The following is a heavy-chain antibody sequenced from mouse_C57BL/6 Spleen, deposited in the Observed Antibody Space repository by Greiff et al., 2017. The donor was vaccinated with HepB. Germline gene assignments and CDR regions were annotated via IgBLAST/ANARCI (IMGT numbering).Heavy chain of an antibody. D-gene: IGHD2-3*01. CDR2: INPNNGGT. V-gene: IGHV1-26*01. CDR1: GYTFTDYY. CDR3: ASFYYGYYGAY. J-gene: IGHJ3*01. Sequence: EVQLQQSGPELVKPGASVKISCKASGYTFTDYYMNWVKQSHGKSLEWIGDINPNNGGTSYNQKFKGKATLTVDKSSSTAYMELRSLTSEDSAVYYCASFYYGYYGAYWGQGTLVTVSA.